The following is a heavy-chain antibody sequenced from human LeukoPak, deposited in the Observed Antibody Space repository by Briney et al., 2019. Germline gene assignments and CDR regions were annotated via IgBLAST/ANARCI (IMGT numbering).Heavy chain of an antibody. D-gene: IGHD6-13*01. Sequence: SETLSLTCTVSGGSMSSYYWSWIRQPPGKGLEWIGYMYYSGSTNYNPSLKSRVTISVDTSNNQFSLKLSSVTAADTAVYYCASSSSWYRSSGRYFDSWGQGTLVIVSS. V-gene: IGHV4-59*01. CDR2: MYYSGST. CDR3: ASSSSWYRSSGRYFDS. J-gene: IGHJ4*02. CDR1: GGSMSSYY.